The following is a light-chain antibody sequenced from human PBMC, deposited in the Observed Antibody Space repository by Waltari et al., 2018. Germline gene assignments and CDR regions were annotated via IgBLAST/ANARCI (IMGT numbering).Light chain of an antibody. CDR2: KVF. Sequence: DVVMTQSPLPLPVTLGQPATISCRSSQSLLHSDAKTYLNWFQQRQSESPRRLIYKVFNRDSGVPDRFSGSGSGTDFTLTISRVEAEDVGTYYCMQATQWPLTFGQGTKVEIK. CDR1: QSLLHSDAKTY. J-gene: IGKJ1*01. CDR3: MQATQWPLT. V-gene: IGKV2-30*02.